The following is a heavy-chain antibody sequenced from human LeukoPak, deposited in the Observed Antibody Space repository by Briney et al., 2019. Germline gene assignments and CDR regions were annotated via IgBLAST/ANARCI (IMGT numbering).Heavy chain of an antibody. V-gene: IGHV3-23*01. CDR1: GFTFSSYA. J-gene: IGHJ3*02. Sequence: PGGSLRLSCAASGFTFSSYAMSWVRQAPGKGLKWVSAISGSGGSTYYADSVKGRFTISRDNSKNTLYLQMNSLRAEDTAVYYCAKMDCSSTSCSNAFDIWGQGTMVTVSS. CDR3: AKMDCSSTSCSNAFDI. D-gene: IGHD2-2*01. CDR2: ISGSGGST.